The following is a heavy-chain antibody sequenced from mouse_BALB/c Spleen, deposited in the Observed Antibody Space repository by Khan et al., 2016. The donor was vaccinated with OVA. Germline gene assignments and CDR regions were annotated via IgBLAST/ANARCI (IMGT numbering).Heavy chain of an antibody. CDR2: INPSNGYT. D-gene: IGHD2-14*01. J-gene: IGHJ3*01. CDR3: VRDGAYHRNDGWFAY. V-gene: IGHV1-4*01. Sequence: QVQLQQSGVELARPGASVKMSCKASGYAFTSYTIHWIKKRPGQGLEWIGYINPSNGYTNYNQKFKDKATLTTDESSTTAYLQLSSLTSDDSAIYNCVRDGAYHRNDGWFAYWGQGTLVTVSA. CDR1: GYAFTSYT.